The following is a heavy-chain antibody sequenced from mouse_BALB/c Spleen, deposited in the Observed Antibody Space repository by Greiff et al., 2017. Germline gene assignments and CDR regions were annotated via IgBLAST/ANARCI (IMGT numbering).Heavy chain of an antibody. CDR1: GFTFSSYG. Sequence: DVMLVESGGDLVKPGGSLKLSCAASGFTFSSYGMSWVRQTPDKRLEWVATISSGGSYTYYPDSVKGRFTISRDNAKNTLYLQMSSLKSEDTAMYYCARYDGSYAMDYWGQGTSVTVSS. CDR3: ARYDGSYAMDY. J-gene: IGHJ4*01. CDR2: ISSGGSYT. D-gene: IGHD2-3*01. V-gene: IGHV5-6*02.